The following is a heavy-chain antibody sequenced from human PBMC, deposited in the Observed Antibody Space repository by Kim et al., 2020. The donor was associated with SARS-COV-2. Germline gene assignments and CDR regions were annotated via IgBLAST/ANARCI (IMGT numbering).Heavy chain of an antibody. Sequence: YNPSRKSRVTISVDTSKNQFSLKLSSVTAADTAVYYCARDVDGYYYGMDVWGQGTTVTVSS. D-gene: IGHD2-8*01. V-gene: IGHV4-59*01. J-gene: IGHJ6*02. CDR3: ARDVDGYYYGMDV.